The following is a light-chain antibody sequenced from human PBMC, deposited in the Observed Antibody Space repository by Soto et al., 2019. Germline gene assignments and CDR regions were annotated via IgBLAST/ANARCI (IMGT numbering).Light chain of an antibody. Sequence: QSVLTQPASVSGSPGQSITISCTGTSSDFGGYNYVSWYQQHSGKAPKLMIYDVSNRPSGVSNRFSGSKSDNTASLTISGLQAEDEADYYCGSYASSSTLYVFGNGTKVTVL. J-gene: IGLJ1*01. V-gene: IGLV2-14*01. CDR2: DVS. CDR3: GSYASSSTLYV. CDR1: SSDFGGYNY.